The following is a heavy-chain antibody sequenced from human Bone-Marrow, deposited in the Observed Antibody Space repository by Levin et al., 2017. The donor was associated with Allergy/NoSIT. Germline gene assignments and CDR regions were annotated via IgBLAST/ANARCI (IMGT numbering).Heavy chain of an antibody. CDR1: VFSLSTSGVG. CDR3: AHSSGGYRDDH. V-gene: IGHV2-5*02. J-gene: IGHJ4*02. CDR2: IYWDDDK. Sequence: SGPTLVKPTQTLTLTCTFSVFSLSTSGVGVGWIRQPPGKALEWLGIIYWDDDKRYSPSLKSRLTITKDTSKNQVVLAMTNMDPVDTATYYCAHSSGGYRDDHWGQGTLVTVSS. D-gene: IGHD5-12*01.